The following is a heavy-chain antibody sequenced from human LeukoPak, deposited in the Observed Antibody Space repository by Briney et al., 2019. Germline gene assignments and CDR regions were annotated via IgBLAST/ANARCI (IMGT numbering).Heavy chain of an antibody. J-gene: IGHJ3*02. D-gene: IGHD3-22*01. V-gene: IGHV3-23*01. Sequence: GGSLRLSCAASGFTFSSYAMSWVRQAPGKGLEWVSAISGSGGSTYYADSVKGRITISRDNSKNTLYLQMNSLRAEDTAVYYCAKDLFYDSSGYPPGDAFDIWGQGTMVTVSS. CDR3: AKDLFYDSSGYPPGDAFDI. CDR1: GFTFSSYA. CDR2: ISGSGGST.